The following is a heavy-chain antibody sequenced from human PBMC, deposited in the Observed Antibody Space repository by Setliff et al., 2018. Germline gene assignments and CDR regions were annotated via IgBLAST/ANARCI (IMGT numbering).Heavy chain of an antibody. CDR2: LYHTGNT. J-gene: IGHJ5*02. CDR3: ARDRMEGGFDP. V-gene: IGHV4-59*01. Sequence: SETLSLTCTVSGGSISTYYWSWIRQPPGKGLELIGYLYHTGNTNYNPSLKSRVTISVDTSKNQFSLKLSSVTAADTAVYFCARDRMEGGFDPWGQGTLVTV. CDR1: GGSISTYY. D-gene: IGHD1-1*01.